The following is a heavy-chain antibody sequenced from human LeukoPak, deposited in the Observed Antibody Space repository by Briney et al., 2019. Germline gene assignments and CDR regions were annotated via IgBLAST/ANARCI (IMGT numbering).Heavy chain of an antibody. CDR1: GGSISSGSYY. Sequence: PSQTLSLTCTVSGGSISSGSYYWSWIRQPPGKGLEWIGYIYYSGSTYYNPSLKSRVTISVDTSKNQFSLKLSSVTAADTAVYYCARVVITFGGVIHPANFDYWGQGTLVTVSS. J-gene: IGHJ4*02. CDR3: ARVVITFGGVIHPANFDY. V-gene: IGHV4-30-4*08. CDR2: IYYSGST. D-gene: IGHD3-16*02.